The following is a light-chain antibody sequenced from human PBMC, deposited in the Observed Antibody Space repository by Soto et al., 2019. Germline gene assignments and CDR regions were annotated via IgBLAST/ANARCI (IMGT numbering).Light chain of an antibody. Sequence: EIVMTQSPGTLSLSPGDTATLSCRASQSLGSDLAWYQQKPGQAPRLLIHGASTRAPGFPARFSGSGSGTDFTLTISSLQSEDFAVYYCQQYDNWPWTFGQGTKVDI. CDR2: GAS. CDR3: QQYDNWPWT. CDR1: QSLGSD. J-gene: IGKJ1*01. V-gene: IGKV3-15*01.